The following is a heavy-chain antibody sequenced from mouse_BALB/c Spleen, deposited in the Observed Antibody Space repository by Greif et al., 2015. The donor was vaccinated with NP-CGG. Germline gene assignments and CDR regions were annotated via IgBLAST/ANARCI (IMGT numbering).Heavy chain of an antibody. CDR2: INGGGSYT. CDR1: GFTFSSYT. J-gene: IGHJ2*01. D-gene: IGHD2-1*01. V-gene: IGHV5-6-4*01. Sequence: EVQLVESGGGLVKPGGSLKLSCAASGFTFSSYTMSWVRQTPEKRLEWVATINGGGSYTFYPDSVKGRFTISRDIAKNTLYLQMSSLMSEDTAMYYCTREGNYYFDFWGQGTTLTVSS. CDR3: TREGNYYFDF.